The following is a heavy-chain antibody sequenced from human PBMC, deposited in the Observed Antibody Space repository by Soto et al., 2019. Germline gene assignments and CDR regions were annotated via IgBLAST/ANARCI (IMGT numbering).Heavy chain of an antibody. CDR3: PRQRFGPLHGLVDV. J-gene: IGHJ6*02. Sequence: QVQLQESGPGLVKPSETLSLSCTVSGGSISSYYWSWFRQSPGKRMEWIGYVHHSWGSSYNPSLQTQVPISLNPTKGQFSLKVTSDTATAAAVYNCPRQRFGPLHGLVDVWGQGTTVTVSS. V-gene: IGHV4-59*08. CDR1: GGSISSYY. D-gene: IGHD3-10*01. CDR2: VHHSWGS.